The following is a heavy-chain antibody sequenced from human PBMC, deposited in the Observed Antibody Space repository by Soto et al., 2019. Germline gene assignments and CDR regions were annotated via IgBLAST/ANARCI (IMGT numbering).Heavy chain of an antibody. CDR1: GGTFSSYA. Sequence: SVKVSCKASGGTFSSYAISWVRQAPGQGLEWMGGIIPIFGTANYAQKFQGRVTITADESTSTAYMELSSLRSEDTAVYYCARDLRFSSSWFLIGWFDPWGQGTLVTVSS. CDR3: ARDLRFSSSWFLIGWFDP. CDR2: IIPIFGTA. D-gene: IGHD6-13*01. V-gene: IGHV1-69*13. J-gene: IGHJ5*02.